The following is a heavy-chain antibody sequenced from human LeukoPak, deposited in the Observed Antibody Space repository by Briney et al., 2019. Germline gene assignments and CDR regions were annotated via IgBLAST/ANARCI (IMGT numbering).Heavy chain of an antibody. D-gene: IGHD2-21*02. V-gene: IGHV1-2*02. CDR1: GYTFTCYY. CDR2: INPNSGGT. Sequence: GATVKVSCKASGYTFTCYYMHWVRQAPGQGLEWMGWINPNSGGTNYAQKFQGRITMTRDTSISTAYMELSRLRSDDTAVYYCASQIVVATAIDSWGQGTLVTVSS. CDR3: ASQIVVATAIDS. J-gene: IGHJ4*02.